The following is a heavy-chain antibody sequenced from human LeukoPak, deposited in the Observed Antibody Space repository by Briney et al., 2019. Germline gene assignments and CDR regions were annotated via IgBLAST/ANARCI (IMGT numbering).Heavy chain of an antibody. J-gene: IGHJ4*02. D-gene: IGHD6-19*01. CDR3: ARDRGDSSGWPIIDY. V-gene: IGHV3-66*01. CDR2: IQSGGST. CDR1: GFTVNNNH. Sequence: PGGSLRLSCAASGFTVNNNHMSWVRQAPGKGLEWVSLIQSGGSTHCADSVKGRFTISRDNSKNTLYLQMNSLRAEDTAVYYCARDRGDSSGWPIIDYWGQGTLVTVSS.